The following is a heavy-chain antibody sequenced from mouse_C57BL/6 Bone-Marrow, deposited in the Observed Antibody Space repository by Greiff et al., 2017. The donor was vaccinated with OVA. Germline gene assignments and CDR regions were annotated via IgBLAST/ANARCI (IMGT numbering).Heavy chain of an antibody. CDR1: GYTFTSYW. CDR2: IYPGSGST. Sequence: VKLQQPGAELVKPGASVKMSCKASGYTFTSYWITWVKQRPGQGLEWIGDIYPGSGSTNYNEQFKSKATLTVDTSSSTAYMQLSSLTSEDSAVYYCARRYYGSSWYFDVWGTGTTVTVSS. J-gene: IGHJ1*03. D-gene: IGHD1-1*01. V-gene: IGHV1-55*01. CDR3: ARRYYGSSWYFDV.